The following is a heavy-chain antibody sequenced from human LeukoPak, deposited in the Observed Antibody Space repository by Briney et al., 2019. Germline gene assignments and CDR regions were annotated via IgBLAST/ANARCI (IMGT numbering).Heavy chain of an antibody. CDR3: ARDVMLHGDYYIDY. CDR1: GGSFSGYY. V-gene: IGHV4-34*01. J-gene: IGHJ4*02. Sequence: SETLSLTCAVYGGSFSGYYWSWIRQPPGKGLEWIGEINHNESTNYNPSLKSRVTISVDKSKNQFSLKLSSVTAADTAVYYCARDVMLHGDYYIDYWGQGTLVTVSS. D-gene: IGHD4-17*01. CDR2: INHNEST.